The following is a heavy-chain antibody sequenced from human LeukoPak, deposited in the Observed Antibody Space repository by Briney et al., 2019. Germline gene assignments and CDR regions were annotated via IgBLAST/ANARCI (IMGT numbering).Heavy chain of an antibody. CDR1: GGSFSGYY. V-gene: IGHV4-34*01. CDR3: ARGQYCGGDCYYYYYYYGMDV. Sequence: SETLSLTCAVYGGSFSGYYWSWIRQPPGKGLEWIGEINHSGSTNYNPSLKSRVTISVDTSKNQFSLKLSSVTAADTAVYYCARGQYCGGDCYYYYYYYGMDVWGQGTTVTVSS. CDR2: INHSGST. D-gene: IGHD2-21*02. J-gene: IGHJ6*02.